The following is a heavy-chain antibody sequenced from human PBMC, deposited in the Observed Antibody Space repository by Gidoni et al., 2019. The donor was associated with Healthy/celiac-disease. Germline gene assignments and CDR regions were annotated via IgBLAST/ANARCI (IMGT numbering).Heavy chain of an antibody. CDR3: AKSGLMVYARTGYMDV. J-gene: IGHJ6*03. D-gene: IGHD2-8*01. CDR1: GFTFDDYA. Sequence: EVQLVESGGGLVKPGGSLRLSCAASGFTFDDYAMHWVRHAPGKGREWVSCIRWNSGSIGYADSVKGRFTISRDNAKNSLYLQMNSLRAEDTALYYCAKSGLMVYARTGYMDVWGKGTTVTVSS. CDR2: IRWNSGSI. V-gene: IGHV3-9*01.